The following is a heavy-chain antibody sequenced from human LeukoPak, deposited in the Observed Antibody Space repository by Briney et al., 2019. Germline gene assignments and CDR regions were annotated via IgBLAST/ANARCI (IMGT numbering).Heavy chain of an antibody. CDR3: ARHLGEADAFDI. CDR1: GSTFTMFW. CDR2: TYPGDSDT. Sequence: GESLKISRKGSGSTFTMFWTSSVRQMPGKGLEWMGTTYPGDSDTIYSPSFQGQVTISADNSISTAFLQWTSLKASDTAIYYCARHLGEADAFDIWGHGTVVTVSS. J-gene: IGHJ3*02. D-gene: IGHD3-10*01. V-gene: IGHV5-51*01.